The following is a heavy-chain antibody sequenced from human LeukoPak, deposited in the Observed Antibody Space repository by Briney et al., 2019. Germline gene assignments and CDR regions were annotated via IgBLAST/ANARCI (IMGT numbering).Heavy chain of an antibody. CDR2: ISGSGGDT. V-gene: IGHV3-23*01. Sequence: GGSLRLSCVGSGFTFSRSTMSWVRLAPGKGLGWVSGISGSGGDTYYTDSVKGRLTISRDNSGTTVSLQMNSLTTDDTAVYFCARDRYCSSTSCSPGAFDIWGQGTMVTVSS. J-gene: IGHJ3*02. CDR1: GFTFSRST. D-gene: IGHD2-2*01. CDR3: ARDRYCSSTSCSPGAFDI.